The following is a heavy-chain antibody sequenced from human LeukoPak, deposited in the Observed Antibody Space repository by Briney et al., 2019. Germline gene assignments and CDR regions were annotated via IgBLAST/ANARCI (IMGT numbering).Heavy chain of an antibody. V-gene: IGHV3-53*01. CDR3: ARCPTRSNSYGPTYYGLDV. CDR1: GFTVSTMY. CDR2: LHSGGYA. D-gene: IGHD5-18*01. Sequence: GGSLRLSCVASGFTVSTMYMNWVRQVPGKGLEWVSGLHSGGYAYYLDSVKGRFTVSRDTSKNTLYLEMSSLRAEDTAVYYCARCPTRSNSYGPTYYGLDVWGQGTTVTVSS. J-gene: IGHJ6*02.